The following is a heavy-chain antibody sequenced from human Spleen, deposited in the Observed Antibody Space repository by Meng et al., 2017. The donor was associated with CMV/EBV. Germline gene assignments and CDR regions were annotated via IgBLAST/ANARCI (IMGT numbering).Heavy chain of an antibody. CDR1: GFTFSSYW. CDR3: AKEGGDYSDSSGYYFDH. Sequence: GESLKISCAASGFTFSSYWMHWVRQAPGKGLVWVSRINSDGSSTSYADSVKGRFTISRDNSKNTLYLQMNSLRAEDTAVYYCAKEGGDYSDSSGYYFDHWGQGSLVTVSS. J-gene: IGHJ4*02. V-gene: IGHV3-74*01. CDR2: INSDGSST. D-gene: IGHD3-22*01.